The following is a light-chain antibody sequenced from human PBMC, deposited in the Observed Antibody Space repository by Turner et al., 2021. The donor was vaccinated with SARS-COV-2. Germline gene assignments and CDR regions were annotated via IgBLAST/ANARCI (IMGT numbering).Light chain of an antibody. V-gene: IGKV4-1*01. CDR1: QTILYNTNNKNY. CDR3: HQYFTIPLT. CDR2: WAS. Sequence: DIVMTQSPDSLAVPLGERATINCKSSQTILYNTNNKNYLAWFQQKPGQPPKLLLYWASTRESGVPDRFSGSGSGTDFTLTINSLQAEDVAVYYCHQYFTIPLTFGGGTKVEIK. J-gene: IGKJ4*01.